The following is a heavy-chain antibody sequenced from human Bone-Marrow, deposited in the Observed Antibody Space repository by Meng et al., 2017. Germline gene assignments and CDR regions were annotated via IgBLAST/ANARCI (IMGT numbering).Heavy chain of an antibody. Sequence: QVPRVQSGAEVKKPGPSVKVSCKASGGPFSSYAISWGRQAPGQGLEWMGGIIPILGTATYAQKFRGGVTITANKSTSTAYMELGSLRSEETAVYYCARETHYYDSSYSDYWAREPWSPSPQ. V-gene: IGHV1-69*06. J-gene: IGHJ4*02. CDR2: IIPILGTA. D-gene: IGHD3-22*01. CDR1: GGPFSSYA. CDR3: ARETHYYDSSYSDY.